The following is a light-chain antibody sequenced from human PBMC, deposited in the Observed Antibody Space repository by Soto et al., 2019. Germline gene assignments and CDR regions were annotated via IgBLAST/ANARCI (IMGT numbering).Light chain of an antibody. J-gene: IGKJ2*01. CDR1: QSVSCSY. CDR2: GAS. CDR3: QQYGSSPPFT. V-gene: IGKV3-20*01. Sequence: EIVLTQSPGTLSLSPGERATLSCRASQSVSCSYLAWYQQKPGQAPRLLIYGASTRATGIPDRFSGRGSGTDFTLAISRLEPEDFAVYYCQQYGSSPPFTFGQGTKLEIK.